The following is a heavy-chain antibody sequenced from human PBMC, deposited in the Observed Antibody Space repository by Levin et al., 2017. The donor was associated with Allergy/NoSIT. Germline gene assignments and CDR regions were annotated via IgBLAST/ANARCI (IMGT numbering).Heavy chain of an antibody. Sequence: SETLSLTCVVSGVSISNINWWTWVRQHPGKGLEWIGEIFHTGTTNYNPSLRNRVTILVDKSKNQFSLNLSSVTAADTAVYYGAKGSWFDPWGQGTLVTVSS. J-gene: IGHJ5*02. CDR2: IFHTGTT. V-gene: IGHV4-4*02. CDR3: AKGSWFDP. CDR1: GVSISNINW.